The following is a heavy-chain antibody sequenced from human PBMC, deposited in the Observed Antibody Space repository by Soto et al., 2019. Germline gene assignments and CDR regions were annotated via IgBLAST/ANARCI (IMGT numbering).Heavy chain of an antibody. CDR3: AKPQGWIQFSSSKKNFDY. J-gene: IGHJ4*02. CDR1: GFTFSSYA. D-gene: IGHD5-18*01. Sequence: SGAASGFTFSSYAMSWVRQAPGKGLEWVSAISGRGGSTYYADSVKGRFTISRDNSKNTLYLQMNSLRAEDTAVYYCAKPQGWIQFSSSKKNFDYWGQGTLVTVSS. V-gene: IGHV3-23*01. CDR2: ISGRGGST.